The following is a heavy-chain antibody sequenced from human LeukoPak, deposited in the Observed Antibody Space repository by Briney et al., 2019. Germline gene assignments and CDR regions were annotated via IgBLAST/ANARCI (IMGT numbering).Heavy chain of an antibody. CDR2: IFHSGIT. Sequence: SETLSLTCAVSGASISSGSWWSWVRQPPGKGLEWIGDIFHSGITNYNPSLKSRVTISIDKSKNQFSLKLTSVTAADTAVYYCARGIGQWLAFDYWGQGTPVTVSS. V-gene: IGHV4-4*02. J-gene: IGHJ4*02. D-gene: IGHD6-19*01. CDR1: GASISSGSW. CDR3: ARGIGQWLAFDY.